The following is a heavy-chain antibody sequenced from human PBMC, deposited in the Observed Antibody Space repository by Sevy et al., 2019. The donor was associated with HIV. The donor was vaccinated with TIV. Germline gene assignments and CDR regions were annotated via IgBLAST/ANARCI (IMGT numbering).Heavy chain of an antibody. J-gene: IGHJ6*02. CDR1: GGSISSYY. D-gene: IGHD3-3*01. V-gene: IGHV4-59*01. CDR2: IYYSGST. CDR3: ATNYDFWSGYYTEVKDYYGMDV. Sequence: SETLSLTCTVSGGSISSYYWSWIRQPPGKGLEWIGYIYYSGSTNYNPSLKSRVTISVDTSKNQFSLKLSPVTAADTAVYYCATNYDFWSGYYTEVKDYYGMDVWGQGTTVTVSS.